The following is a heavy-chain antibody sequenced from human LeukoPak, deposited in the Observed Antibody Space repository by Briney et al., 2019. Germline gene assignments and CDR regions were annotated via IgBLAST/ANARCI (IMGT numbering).Heavy chain of an antibody. Sequence: GGSLRLSCAASGFTFSSYAISWVRQAPGKGLEWVSAISISGASTNYAGSVKGPFTISRDKPKNTLYLQMNTLRAEDTAIYYCAKGIQWELPFEYWGQGTLVTVSS. J-gene: IGHJ4*02. V-gene: IGHV3-23*01. CDR2: ISISGAST. CDR1: GFTFSSYA. D-gene: IGHD1-26*01. CDR3: AKGIQWELPFEY.